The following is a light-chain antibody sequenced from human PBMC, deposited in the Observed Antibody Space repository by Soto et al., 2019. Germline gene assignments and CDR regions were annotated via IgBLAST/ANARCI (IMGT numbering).Light chain of an antibody. Sequence: QTVVTQPPSVSGTPGPRVTISCSGSFSNIGSSSVNWYQQFPGTAPKLLMYNDNQWPSGVPDRFSGSRSGTSASLAISGLQSEDEADYFCAAWDVSLNGHYAFGTGTKVTVL. J-gene: IGLJ1*01. CDR3: AAWDVSLNGHYA. V-gene: IGLV1-44*01. CDR1: FSNIGSSS. CDR2: NDN.